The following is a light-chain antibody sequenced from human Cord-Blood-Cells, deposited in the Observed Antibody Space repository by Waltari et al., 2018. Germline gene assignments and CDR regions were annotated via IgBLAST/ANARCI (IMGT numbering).Light chain of an antibody. CDR2: DAS. J-gene: IGKJ3*01. CDR1: QSVSSY. Sequence: EIVLTQSPATLSLSPAERATLSCRASQSVSSYLAWYQQKPGQAPRLLIYDASNRATGIPARFSGSGSGTDFTLTISSLEPEDFAVYYCQQRSNWPPGFGPGTKVDIK. V-gene: IGKV3-11*01. CDR3: QQRSNWPPG.